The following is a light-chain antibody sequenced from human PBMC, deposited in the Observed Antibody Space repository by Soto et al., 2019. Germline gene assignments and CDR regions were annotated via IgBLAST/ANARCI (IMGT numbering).Light chain of an antibody. Sequence: EIVLTQSPGTLSLSQGERATLSCRASQSVGSSYFAWYQQKPAQAPRLLIYGASSRAPGIQDRFSGSGSVTDFTLTISRLEPEDFAVYYCQQYGSSPWTFGQGTKVQ. CDR1: QSVGSSY. V-gene: IGKV3-20*01. CDR3: QQYGSSPWT. J-gene: IGKJ1*01. CDR2: GAS.